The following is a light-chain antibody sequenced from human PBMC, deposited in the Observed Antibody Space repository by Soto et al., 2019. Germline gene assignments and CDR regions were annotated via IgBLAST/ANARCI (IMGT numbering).Light chain of an antibody. CDR2: AAS. CDR1: QGISSY. J-gene: IGKJ5*01. Sequence: GDRVTITCRASQGISSYLAWYQQKPGKAPNLLIYAASTLQSGVPSRFSGSGSGTEFTLTISSLQPEDFATYYCQQLNSYPPTFGQGTRLEIK. V-gene: IGKV1-9*01. CDR3: QQLNSYPPT.